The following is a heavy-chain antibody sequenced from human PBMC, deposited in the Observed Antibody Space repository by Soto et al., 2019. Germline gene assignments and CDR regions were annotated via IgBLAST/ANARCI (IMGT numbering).Heavy chain of an antibody. CDR3: ARLSSGNYFDY. CDR2: IYSGGST. D-gene: IGHD3-22*01. J-gene: IGHJ4*02. V-gene: IGHV3-66*04. CDR1: GYTVSS. Sequence: GAPRLSCAAAGYTVSSMSWIRQAPGKGLEWVSVIYSGGSTYYADSVKGRFTICRDNSNNTLFLQINSLRVEDTAVYYCARLSSGNYFDYWGQGTLVTVSS.